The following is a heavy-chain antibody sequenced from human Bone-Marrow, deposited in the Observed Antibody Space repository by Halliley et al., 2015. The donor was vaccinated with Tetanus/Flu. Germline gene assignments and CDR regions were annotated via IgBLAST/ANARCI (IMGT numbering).Heavy chain of an antibody. CDR2: VYYTGSP. V-gene: IGHV4-59*01. CDR3: ARGTAMDV. J-gene: IGHJ6*02. Sequence: KGLEWIGFVYYTGSPNHNPPLKRRITMSVGPPKNQFSLKMSSVTAADTAVYYCARGTAMDVWGQGTAVSVSS.